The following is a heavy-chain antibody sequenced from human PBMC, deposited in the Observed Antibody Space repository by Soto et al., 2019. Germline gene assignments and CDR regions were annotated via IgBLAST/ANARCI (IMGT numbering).Heavy chain of an antibody. CDR2: ISKDATNK. CDR3: AREDYSSGRADLSGY. V-gene: IGHV3-30*03. Sequence: GGSLRLSCAVSGFSLSDFVMHWVRQAPGKGLEWVAVISKDATNKQYADSVKGRFTISRDNSKNTLDLHMNSLREDDTGVYYCAREDYSSGRADLSGYWGQGTLVTVSS. CDR1: GFSLSDFV. D-gene: IGHD3-22*01. J-gene: IGHJ4*02.